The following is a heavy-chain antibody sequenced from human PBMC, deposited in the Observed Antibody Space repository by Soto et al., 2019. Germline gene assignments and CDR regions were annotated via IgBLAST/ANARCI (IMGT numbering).Heavy chain of an antibody. CDR3: ARDRSGSYEDC. CDR1: GFTFSIYA. CDR2: ISFDGTNK. V-gene: IGHV3-33*01. D-gene: IGHD1-26*01. Sequence: QVQLVESGGGVVQPGRSLRLSCTASGFTFSIYAMHWVRQAPGKGLEWVAVISFDGTNKYYADSVKGRFTISRDNSKNTLFLQMNSLRAEDTAVYYCARDRSGSYEDCWGQGALVTVSS. J-gene: IGHJ4*02.